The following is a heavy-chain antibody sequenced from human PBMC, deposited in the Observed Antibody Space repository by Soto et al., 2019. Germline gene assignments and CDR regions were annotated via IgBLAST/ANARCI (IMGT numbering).Heavy chain of an antibody. CDR2: ISYDGSNK. CDR3: AKPSSSESDD. D-gene: IGHD3-22*01. CDR1: GFTFSSYG. Sequence: PGGSLRLSCAASGFTFSSYGMHWVRQAPGKGLEWVAVISYDGSNKYYADSVKGRFTISRDNSKNTLYLQMNSLRAEDTAVYYCAKPSSSESDDWGQRTLVTGSS. J-gene: IGHJ4*02. V-gene: IGHV3-30*18.